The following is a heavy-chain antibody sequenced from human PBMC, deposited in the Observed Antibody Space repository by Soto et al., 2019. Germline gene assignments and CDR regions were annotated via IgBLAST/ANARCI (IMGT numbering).Heavy chain of an antibody. Sequence: ASVKVSCKASGYTFTSYYMHWVRQAPGQGLEWMGIINPSGGSTSYAQKFQGRVTMTRDTSTSTVYMELSSLRSEDTAVYYCARDVFSGVYYYGSRSLGPFDYWGQGTLVTVSS. CDR1: GYTFTSYY. V-gene: IGHV1-46*01. CDR3: ARDVFSGVYYYGSRSLGPFDY. J-gene: IGHJ4*02. D-gene: IGHD3-10*01. CDR2: INPSGGST.